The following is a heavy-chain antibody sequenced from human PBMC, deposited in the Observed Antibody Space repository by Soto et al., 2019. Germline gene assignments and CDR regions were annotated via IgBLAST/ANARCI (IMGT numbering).Heavy chain of an antibody. V-gene: IGHV3-20*04. Sequence: VGSLRLSCAASGFTFDDYGMSWVRQAPGKGLEWVSGINWNGGSTGYADSVKGRFAISRDNAKNSLYLQMNSLRAEDTALYYCARDPGYSYGTQFDYWGQGTLVNVSS. D-gene: IGHD5-18*01. CDR3: ARDPGYSYGTQFDY. J-gene: IGHJ4*02. CDR1: GFTFDDYG. CDR2: INWNGGST.